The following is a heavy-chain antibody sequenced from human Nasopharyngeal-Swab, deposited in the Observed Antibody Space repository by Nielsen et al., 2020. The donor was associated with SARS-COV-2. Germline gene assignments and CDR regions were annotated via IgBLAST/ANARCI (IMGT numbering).Heavy chain of an antibody. V-gene: IGHV3-53*01. D-gene: IGHD6-13*01. J-gene: IGHJ4*02. Sequence: GGSLRLSCAASGFTVSSNYMSWVRQAPGKGLEWVSVIYSGGSTYYADSVKGRFTISRDNSKNTLYLQMNSLRAEDTAVYYCAKDIAKHFDYWGQGTLGTVSS. CDR2: IYSGGST. CDR3: AKDIAKHFDY. CDR1: GFTVSSNY.